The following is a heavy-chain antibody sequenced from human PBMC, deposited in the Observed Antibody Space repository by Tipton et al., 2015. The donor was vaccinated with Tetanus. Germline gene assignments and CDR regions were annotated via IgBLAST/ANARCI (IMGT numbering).Heavy chain of an antibody. V-gene: IGHV4-31*03. J-gene: IGHJ4*02. Sequence: GLVKPSQTLSLTCTVSGGSISSGGYYWSWIRQHPGKGLEWIGDIYNRGSTYYNPSLKSRVTISVDTSKNQFSLKLHSVTAADTAVYFCARDQARGARGWNYCGYWGQGTQVTVSS. CDR2: IYNRGST. CDR1: GGSISSGGYY. D-gene: IGHD1-26*01. CDR3: ARDQARGARGWNYCGY.